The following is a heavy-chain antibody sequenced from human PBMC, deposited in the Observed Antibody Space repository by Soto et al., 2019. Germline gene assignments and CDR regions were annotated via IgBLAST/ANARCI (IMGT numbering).Heavy chain of an antibody. CDR1: GASISIDGYY. CDR3: ARGQYTSSSARIDF. Sequence: SETLSLTCNVSGASISIDGYYWSWVRQHPGEGLEWIGYIYYSGSTYYNPSLVSRATISVDTSKNQLSLKLRSVAAADTAVYYCARGQYTSSSARIDFWGQGTLVTVSS. J-gene: IGHJ4*02. D-gene: IGHD6-6*01. V-gene: IGHV4-31*03. CDR2: IYYSGST.